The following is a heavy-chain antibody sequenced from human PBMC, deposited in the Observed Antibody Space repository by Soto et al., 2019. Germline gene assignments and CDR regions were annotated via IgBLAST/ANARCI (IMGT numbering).Heavy chain of an antibody. CDR1: GFTFSNAW. CDR2: IKSKTDGWTT. V-gene: IGHV3-15*01. J-gene: IGHJ4*02. D-gene: IGHD3-9*01. CDR3: TALGYYDTFTGYSTFDY. Sequence: EVQLVESGGGLVKPGGSLRLSCAASGFTFSNAWMSWVRQAPGKGLEWVGRIKSKTDGWTTDYAAPGNGRFTISREDSKNKLSLQMNSLKTEDKAVYYCTALGYYDTFTGYSTFDYWGQGTLVTVSS.